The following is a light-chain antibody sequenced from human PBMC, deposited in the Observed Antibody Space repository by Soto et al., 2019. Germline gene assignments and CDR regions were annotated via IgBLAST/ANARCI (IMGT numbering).Light chain of an antibody. Sequence: EVVMTQSPATLSVSPGESATLSCRASQTVSSNLAWYQHKPGQAPRLLIYGASTSATGIPARFSGSGSGTDFFITINSRQSEDSAVYYCRQYNNWPPFTSGPGTKVDIK. CDR3: RQYNNWPPFT. J-gene: IGKJ3*01. V-gene: IGKV3-15*01. CDR1: QTVSSN. CDR2: GAS.